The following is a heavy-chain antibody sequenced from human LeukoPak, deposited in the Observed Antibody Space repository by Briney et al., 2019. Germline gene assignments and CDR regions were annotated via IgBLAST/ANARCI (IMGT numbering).Heavy chain of an antibody. V-gene: IGHV3-30*18. Sequence: GGSLRLSCAASGFAFSTYAMHWVRQAPGKGLEWVAVISNDGSNKYYADSVKGRFTISRENPKNTLYLQMNSLTAEDTALYYCAKDQLYSGSLRESDCWGPGSLVTVSS. CDR3: AKDQLYSGSLRESDC. J-gene: IGHJ4*02. CDR2: ISNDGSNK. D-gene: IGHD1-26*01. CDR1: GFAFSTYA.